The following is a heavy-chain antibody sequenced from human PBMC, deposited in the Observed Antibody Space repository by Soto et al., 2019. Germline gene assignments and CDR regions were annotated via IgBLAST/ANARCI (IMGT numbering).Heavy chain of an antibody. D-gene: IGHD2-2*01. CDR2: ISYDGSNK. CDR3: ARDIVVVSAAIPPPSYYYYGMDV. Sequence: QVQLVESGGGVVQPGRSLRLSCAASGFTFSSYGMHWVRQAPGKGLEWVAVISYDGSNKYYADPVKGRFTISRDNSKNTLYLQMNSLRAEDTAVYYCARDIVVVSAAIPPPSYYYYGMDVWGQGTTVTVSS. J-gene: IGHJ6*02. V-gene: IGHV3-30*03. CDR1: GFTFSSYG.